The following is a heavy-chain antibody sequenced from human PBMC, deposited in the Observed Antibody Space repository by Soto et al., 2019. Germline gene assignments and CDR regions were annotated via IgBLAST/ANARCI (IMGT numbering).Heavy chain of an antibody. CDR2: VKTDRST. D-gene: IGHD5-18*01. Sequence: EVQLVESGGGLVQPGGSLRLSCAASGFTFSSYWMHWVRQAPGKGLVWVSRVKTDRSTFYADSVRGRFTISRDNAKNTLYLQMNSLSDEDTAVYYCSRRIRNYYGTDVWGQGTTVSVSS. J-gene: IGHJ6*02. V-gene: IGHV3-74*01. CDR3: SRRIRNYYGTDV. CDR1: GFTFSSYW.